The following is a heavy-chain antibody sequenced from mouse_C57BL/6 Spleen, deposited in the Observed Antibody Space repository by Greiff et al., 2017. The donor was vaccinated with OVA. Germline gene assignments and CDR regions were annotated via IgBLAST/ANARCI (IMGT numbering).Heavy chain of an antibody. CDR3: ARTLVSCAMDY. V-gene: IGHV1-76*01. CDR1: GYTFTDYY. Sequence: QVQLQQSGAELVRPGASVKLSCKASGYTFTDYYINWVKQRPGQGLEWIARIYPGSGNTYYNEKFKGKATLTAEKSSSTAYMQLSSLTSEDSAVYFCARTLVSCAMDYWGQGTSVTVSS. D-gene: IGHD6-2*01. CDR2: IYPGSGNT. J-gene: IGHJ4*01.